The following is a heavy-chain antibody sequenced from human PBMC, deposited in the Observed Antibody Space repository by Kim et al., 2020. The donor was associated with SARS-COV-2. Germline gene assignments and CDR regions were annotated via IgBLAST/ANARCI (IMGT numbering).Heavy chain of an antibody. V-gene: IGHV3-9*01. CDR3: TKDRHSTSADCPLDY. J-gene: IGHJ4*02. Sequence: GGSLRLSCAASGFTLDEYAMHWVRQAPGKGLEWAAGISGNSGAIGYGDSVRGRFTVSRDNAKNSQYLQMNSLRTDDTAMYYCTKDRHSTSADCPLDYWGQRTLVTVSS. CDR1: GFTLDEYA. CDR2: ISGNSGAI. D-gene: IGHD2-8*02.